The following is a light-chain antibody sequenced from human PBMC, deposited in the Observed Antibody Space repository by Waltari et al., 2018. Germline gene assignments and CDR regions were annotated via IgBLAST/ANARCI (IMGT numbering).Light chain of an antibody. CDR2: AAS. CDR1: QDISNY. J-gene: IGKJ3*01. CDR3: QQFESYPRT. V-gene: IGKV1-9*01. Sequence: DILLTQSPSFLSASVGARISITCRARQDISNYLAWLQQKPGKAPKVLIYAASSLQSGVPARFSGSGSGAEFTLTISSLQPEDFATYYCQQFESYPRTFGPGTAVDIK.